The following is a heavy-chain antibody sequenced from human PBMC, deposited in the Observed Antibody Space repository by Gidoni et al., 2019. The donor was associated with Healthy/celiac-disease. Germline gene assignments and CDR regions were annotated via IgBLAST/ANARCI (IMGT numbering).Heavy chain of an antibody. CDR3: GSCYSDDAFDI. D-gene: IGHD2-15*01. CDR1: GCPISSSSYY. J-gene: IGHJ3*02. Sequence: QLQLQESGPGLVKPSETLSLTCTVSGCPISSSSYYWGWIRQPPGKGLEWIGMIYYSGSTYYNPSLKSRVTISVDTSKNQFSLKLSSVTAADTAVYYCGSCYSDDAFDIWGQGTMVTVSS. V-gene: IGHV4-39*01. CDR2: IYYSGST.